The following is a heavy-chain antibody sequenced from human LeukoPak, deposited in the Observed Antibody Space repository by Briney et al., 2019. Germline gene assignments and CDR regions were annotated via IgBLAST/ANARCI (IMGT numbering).Heavy chain of an antibody. CDR3: AREVDDYGDHGEGY. Sequence: GSLRLSCAASGFTFSSYSMNWVRQAPGKGLEWVSSISSSSSYIYYADSVKGRFTISRDNAKNSLYLQMNSLRAEDTAVYYCAREVDDYGDHGEGYWGQGTLVTVSS. J-gene: IGHJ4*02. CDR1: GFTFSSYS. CDR2: ISSSSSYI. V-gene: IGHV3-21*01. D-gene: IGHD4-17*01.